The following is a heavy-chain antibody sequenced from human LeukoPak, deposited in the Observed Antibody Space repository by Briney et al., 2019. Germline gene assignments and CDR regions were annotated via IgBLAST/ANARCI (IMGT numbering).Heavy chain of an antibody. D-gene: IGHD3-10*01. J-gene: IGHJ6*02. CDR2: ISYDGSNK. V-gene: IGHV3-30*04. Sequence: GRSLRLSCAASGFTFSSYAMHWVRQAPGKGLEWVAVISYDGSNKYYADSAKGRFTISRDNSKNTLYLQMNSLRAEDTAVYYCARSFWGSGSKSGYGMDVWGQGTTVTVSS. CDR1: GFTFSSYA. CDR3: ARSFWGSGSKSGYGMDV.